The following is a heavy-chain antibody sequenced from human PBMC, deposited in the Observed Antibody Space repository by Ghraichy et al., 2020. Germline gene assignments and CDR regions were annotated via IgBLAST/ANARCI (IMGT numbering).Heavy chain of an antibody. J-gene: IGHJ4*02. D-gene: IGHD3/OR15-3a*01. CDR2: ISASGDIT. V-gene: IGHV3-23*01. CDR3: AKDWTPAF. Sequence: GGSLRLSCAASGFTFRTLDMSWVRQAPGKGLEWVSSISASGDITHYVDSVKGRFTTSRDNSKSTMSLQLNSLRAEDAAIYYCAKDWTPAFWGQGTVVTVSS. CDR1: GFTFRTLD.